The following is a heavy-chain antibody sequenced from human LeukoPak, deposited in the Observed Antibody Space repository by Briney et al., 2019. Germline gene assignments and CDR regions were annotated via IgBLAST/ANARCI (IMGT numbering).Heavy chain of an antibody. CDR3: AKDYYDSSGYYATGFDY. V-gene: IGHV3-23*01. CDR1: GFTFSSYA. J-gene: IGHJ4*02. D-gene: IGHD3-22*01. CDR2: ISGSGGST. Sequence: GGSLRLSCAASGFTFSSYAMSCVRQAPGKGLEWVSAISGSGGSTYYADSVKGRFTISRDNSKNTLYLQMNSLRAEDTAVYYCAKDYYDSSGYYATGFDYWGQGTLVTVSS.